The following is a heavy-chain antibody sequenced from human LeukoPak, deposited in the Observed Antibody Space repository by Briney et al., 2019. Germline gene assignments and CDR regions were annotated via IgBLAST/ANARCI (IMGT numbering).Heavy chain of an antibody. CDR1: GFTFSDYG. V-gene: IGHV3-30*03. J-gene: IGHJ4*02. CDR3: ARDLKDCSTVSCSLWANNYFDS. CDR2: ISYDGSND. Sequence: PGGSLRLSCVASGFTFSDYGMLWVRQAPGKGLEWVAVISYDGSNDYYTDSVKGRSTISRDNSKNTVYLLMNSLRAEDTAVYYCARDLKDCSTVSCSLWANNYFDSWGQGTLVTVSS. D-gene: IGHD2-2*01.